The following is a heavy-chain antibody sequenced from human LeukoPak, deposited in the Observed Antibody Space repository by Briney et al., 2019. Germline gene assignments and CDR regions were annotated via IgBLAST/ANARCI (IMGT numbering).Heavy chain of an antibody. J-gene: IGHJ4*02. CDR2: IYYSGST. CDR1: GGSIRSYY. V-gene: IGHV4-59*01. D-gene: IGHD3-10*01. CDR3: ARDDYYGSGSYL. Sequence: SETLSLTCTVSGGSIRSYYWSWVRQPPGKGLEWIGYIYYSGSTNYNPSLKSRVTISVDTSKNQFSLKLSSVTAADTAVYYCARDDYYGSGSYLWGQGTLVTVSS.